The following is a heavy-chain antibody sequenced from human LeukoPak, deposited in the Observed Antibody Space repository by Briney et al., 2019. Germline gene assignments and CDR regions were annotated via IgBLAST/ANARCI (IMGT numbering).Heavy chain of an antibody. Sequence: KASETLSLTCTVSGGSISSSSYYWGWIRQPPGKGLEWIGSIYYSGSTYYNPSLKSRVTISVDTSKNQFSLKLSSVTAADTAVYYCARHGSGWYSDYWGQGTLVTVSS. CDR1: GGSISSSSYY. J-gene: IGHJ4*02. V-gene: IGHV4-39*01. CDR2: IYYSGST. CDR3: ARHGSGWYSDY. D-gene: IGHD6-19*01.